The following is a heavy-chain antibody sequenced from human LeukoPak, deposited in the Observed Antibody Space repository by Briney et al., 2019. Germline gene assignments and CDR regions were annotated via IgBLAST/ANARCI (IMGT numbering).Heavy chain of an antibody. CDR3: ARDSPPRTTGYYNYYYGMDV. D-gene: IGHD3-9*01. CDR1: GDSISSGYY. CDR2: IYYSGST. J-gene: IGHJ6*02. V-gene: IGHV4-38-2*02. Sequence: PSETLSLTCTVSGDSISSGYYWGWIRQPPGKGLEWIGSIYYSGSTYYNPSLKSRVTISVDTSKKQFSLKLSSVTAADTAVYYCARDSPPRTTGYYNYYYGMDVWGQGTTVTVSS.